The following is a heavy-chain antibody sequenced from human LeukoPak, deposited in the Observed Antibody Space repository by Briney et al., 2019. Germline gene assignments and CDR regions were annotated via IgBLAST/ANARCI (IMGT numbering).Heavy chain of an antibody. CDR1: GFTFSSCD. CDR3: ARGCYTSGWYTVDY. CDR2: IGTGGDT. J-gene: IGHJ4*02. V-gene: IGHV3-13*01. Sequence: GGSLRLSCAASGFTFSSCDMYWVRQSTGKGLEWVSSIGTGGDTYYSDSVKGRFTISRENAKDSLYLQMNSLRAGDTAVYYCARGCYTSGWYTVDYWGQGTLVTVSS. D-gene: IGHD6-19*01.